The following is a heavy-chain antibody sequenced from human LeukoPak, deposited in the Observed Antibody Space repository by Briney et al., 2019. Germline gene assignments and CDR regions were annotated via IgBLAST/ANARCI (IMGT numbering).Heavy chain of an antibody. V-gene: IGHV3-64*01. CDR1: GFTFSSYA. Sequence: GGSLRLSCAASGFTFSSYAMHWVRQAPGKGLGYVSAISSNGGSTYYANSVKGRFTISRDNSKNTLYLQMGSLRAEDMAVYYCARDPQQLGPLDYWGQGTLVTVSS. D-gene: IGHD6-13*01. CDR3: ARDPQQLGPLDY. J-gene: IGHJ4*02. CDR2: ISSNGGST.